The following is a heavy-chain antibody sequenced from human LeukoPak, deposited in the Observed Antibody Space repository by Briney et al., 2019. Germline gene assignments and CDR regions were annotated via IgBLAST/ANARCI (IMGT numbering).Heavy chain of an antibody. V-gene: IGHV3-30-3*01. Sequence: PGRSLRLSCAASGFTFSSYAMHWVRQAPGKGLEWVAVISYDGSNKYYADSVKGRFTISRDNSKNTLYLQMNSLRAEDTAVYYCAREKPQWLVQDYWGQGTLVTVSS. D-gene: IGHD6-19*01. CDR3: AREKPQWLVQDY. J-gene: IGHJ4*02. CDR1: GFTFSSYA. CDR2: ISYDGSNK.